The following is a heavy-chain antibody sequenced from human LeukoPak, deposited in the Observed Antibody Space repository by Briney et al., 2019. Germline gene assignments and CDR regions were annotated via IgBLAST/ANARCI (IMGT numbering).Heavy chain of an antibody. CDR2: IKQDGGEK. D-gene: IGHD4-17*01. Sequence: GGSLRLSCAASGFTFGSYKMSWVRQAPGKGLEWVANIKQDGGEKYYVDSVKGRFTISRDNSRNSLYLQMNTLRVEDTAVYYCVSHSVTTNYYSYAMDVWGQGTTVTVSS. CDR3: VSHSVTTNYYSYAMDV. J-gene: IGHJ6*02. CDR1: GFTFGSYK. V-gene: IGHV3-7*01.